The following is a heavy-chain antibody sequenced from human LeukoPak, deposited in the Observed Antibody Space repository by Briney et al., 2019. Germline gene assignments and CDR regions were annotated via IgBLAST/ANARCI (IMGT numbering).Heavy chain of an antibody. V-gene: IGHV3-21*01. CDR2: ISSSSSYI. Sequence: GGSLRLSCAASGFTFSSCSMNWVRQAPGKGLEWVSSISSSSSYIYYADSVKGRFTISRDNAKNSPYLQMNSLRAEDTAVYYCSRESSVGDYLDYWGQGTLVTVSS. J-gene: IGHJ4*02. CDR1: GFTFSSCS. CDR3: SRESSVGDYLDY. D-gene: IGHD4-17*01.